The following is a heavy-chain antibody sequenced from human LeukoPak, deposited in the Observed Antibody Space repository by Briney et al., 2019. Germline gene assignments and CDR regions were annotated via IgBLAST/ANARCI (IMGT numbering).Heavy chain of an antibody. J-gene: IGHJ5*02. D-gene: IGHD6-19*01. CDR2: IYHSGST. CDR3: ARTVAGPYNWFDP. CDR1: GYSISSGYY. V-gene: IGHV4-38-2*02. Sequence: PSETLSLTCTVSGYSISSGYYWGWIRQPPGKWLEWIGSIYHSGSTYYNPSLKSRVTISVDTSKNQFSLKLSSVTAADTAVYYCARTVAGPYNWFDPWGQGTLVTVSS.